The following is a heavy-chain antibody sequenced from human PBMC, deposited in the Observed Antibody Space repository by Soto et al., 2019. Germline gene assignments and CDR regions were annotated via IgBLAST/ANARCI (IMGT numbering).Heavy chain of an antibody. J-gene: IGHJ6*02. CDR2: IIPILGIA. V-gene: IGHV1-69*02. CDR3: AGKGTTLHSYYYYGMDV. Sequence: SVTVSCKASGGTFSSYTISWVRQAPGQGLEWMGRIIPILGIANYAQKFQGRVTITADKSTSTAYMELSSLRSEDTAVYYCAGKGTTLHSYYYYGMDVWGQGTTVTVSS. CDR1: GGTFSSYT. D-gene: IGHD1-1*01.